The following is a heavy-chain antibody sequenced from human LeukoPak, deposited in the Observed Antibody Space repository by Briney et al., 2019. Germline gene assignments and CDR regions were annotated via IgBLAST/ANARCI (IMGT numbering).Heavy chain of an antibody. J-gene: IGHJ4*02. CDR1: GFTFSNHG. D-gene: IGHD3-10*01. CDR3: ARRGPYFDY. V-gene: IGHV3-21*05. CDR2: ISSTSTDI. Sequence: SGGSLRLSCTASGFTFSNHGMNWVRQAPGKGLEWISYISSTSTDIYYVDSVKGRFTISRDNAKNSLYLQMNSLRPEDTSIYYFARRGPYFDYWGQGIMVTVS.